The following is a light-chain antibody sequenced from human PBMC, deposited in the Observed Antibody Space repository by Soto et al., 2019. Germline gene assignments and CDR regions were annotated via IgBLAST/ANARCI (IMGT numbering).Light chain of an antibody. V-gene: IGKV1-39*01. CDR3: QQNYTTPET. CDR1: HSLSRY. CDR2: VAS. J-gene: IGKJ1*01. Sequence: IQVTQSQSSLCASAGAGVTITCRASHSLSRYLNWYQQKPGKAPKLLIYVASSLQSGVPSRFSGSGSGTDCTLTISSLKPEDFATYSCQQNYTTPETFGQGTKVDIK.